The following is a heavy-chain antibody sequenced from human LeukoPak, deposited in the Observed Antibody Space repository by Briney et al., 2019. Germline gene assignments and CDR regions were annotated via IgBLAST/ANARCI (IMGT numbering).Heavy chain of an antibody. J-gene: IGHJ6*02. CDR3: ARGRRAPTKYYGMDV. CDR2: IGTAGDT. Sequence: GGSLRLSCAASGFTFSSYDMHWVRQATGEGLEWVSAIGTAGDTYYPGSVKGRFTISRENAKNSLYLQMNSLRAGDTAVYYCARGRRAPTKYYGMDVWGQGTTVTVSS. CDR1: GFTFSSYD. V-gene: IGHV3-13*04.